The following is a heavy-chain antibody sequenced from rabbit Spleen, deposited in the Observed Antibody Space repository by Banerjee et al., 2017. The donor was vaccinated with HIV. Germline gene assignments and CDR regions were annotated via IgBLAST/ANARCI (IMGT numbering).Heavy chain of an antibody. J-gene: IGHJ4*01. D-gene: IGHD3-1*01. CDR3: ARDLASVVGWNFNL. V-gene: IGHV1S45*01. Sequence: QEQLVESGGGLVKPDGSLTLTCKASGFSFSNKDVMCWVRQAPGKGLEWIACINAYTGKPVYATWAKGRFTISRTSSTTVTLQMTSLTAADTATYFCARDLASVVGWNFNLWGQGTLVTVS. CDR1: GFSFSNKDV. CDR2: INAYTGKP.